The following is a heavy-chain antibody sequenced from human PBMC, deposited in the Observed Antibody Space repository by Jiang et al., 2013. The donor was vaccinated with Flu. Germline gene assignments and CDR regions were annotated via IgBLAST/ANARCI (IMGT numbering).Heavy chain of an antibody. CDR2: T. Sequence: TYYNPSLKSRVTISVDTSKNQFSLKLSSVTAADTAVYYCGGGWEPGSFDYVGQGNPWSPSPQ. D-gene: IGHD1-26*01. V-gene: IGHV4-39*01. CDR3: GGGWEPGSFDY. J-gene: IGHJ4*02.